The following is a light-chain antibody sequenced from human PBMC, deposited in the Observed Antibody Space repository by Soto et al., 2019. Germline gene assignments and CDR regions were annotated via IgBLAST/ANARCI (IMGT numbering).Light chain of an antibody. V-gene: IGKV1-39*01. Sequence: TQSPASLSASVGDRVTITCRANQNIDKYLNWYQQKPGKAPKFLISAASSLQSGVPLRFSGARSGTDFTLSITNLQPEDFGSYFCQQTFRNPRTFGPGTKLHI. CDR1: QNIDKY. J-gene: IGKJ3*01. CDR3: QQTFRNPRT. CDR2: AAS.